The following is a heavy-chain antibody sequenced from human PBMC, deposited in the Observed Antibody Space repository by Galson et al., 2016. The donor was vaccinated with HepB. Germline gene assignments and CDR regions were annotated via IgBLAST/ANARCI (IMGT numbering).Heavy chain of an antibody. V-gene: IGHV4-4*02. Sequence: SETLSLTCAVSRGSISGSHWWTWVRQPPGKGLEWIGEIFHSGTTNYNPSLKSRVTISLDKSKTHFSLNLSSVTAADTAVYYCATMGDRSMITWRYFDYWGQGTLVTVSS. J-gene: IGHJ4*02. CDR2: IFHSGTT. CDR1: RGSISGSHW. D-gene: IGHD3-16*01. CDR3: ATMGDRSMITWRYFDY.